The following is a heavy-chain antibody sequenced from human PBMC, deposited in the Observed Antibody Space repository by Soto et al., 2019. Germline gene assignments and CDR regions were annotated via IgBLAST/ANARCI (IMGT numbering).Heavy chain of an antibody. Sequence: GASLKVSCKASGYTFTGYYMHCVRQAPGQGLEWMGWINPNSGGTNYAQKLQGRVTMTRDTSISTAYMELSRLRSDDTAVYYCARRDTAMAYYYYYGMDVWGQGTTVTVSS. D-gene: IGHD5-18*01. CDR3: ARRDTAMAYYYYYGMDV. J-gene: IGHJ6*02. CDR2: INPNSGGT. CDR1: GYTFTGYY. V-gene: IGHV1-2*02.